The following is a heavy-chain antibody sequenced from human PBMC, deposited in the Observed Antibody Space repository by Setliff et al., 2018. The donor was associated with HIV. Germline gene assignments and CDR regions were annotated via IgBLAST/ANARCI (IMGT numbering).Heavy chain of an antibody. V-gene: IGHV3-7*03. J-gene: IGHJ4*02. CDR2: IKEDGYNK. CDR3: AREMGFSTIDS. D-gene: IGHD1-1*01. CDR1: GFTFSKYW. Sequence: PGGSLRLSCVASGFTFSKYWMSWVRQAPGKGLELVASIKEDGYNKYYADSVKGRFTISRDNTNNFLYLQMNSLKIDDTALYYCAREMGFSTIDSWGQGALVTSPQ.